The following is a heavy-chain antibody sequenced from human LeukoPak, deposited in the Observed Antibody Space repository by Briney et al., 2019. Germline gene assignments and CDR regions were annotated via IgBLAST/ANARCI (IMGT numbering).Heavy chain of an antibody. J-gene: IGHJ5*02. CDR1: GGSMSSRY. V-gene: IGHV4-59*11. Sequence: SETLSLTCTVSGGSMSSRYWSWIRQPPGKGLEWIGYVYYSGTTNSNPSLKSRVTISVDTSKNQFSLNLRSVTAADTAVYYCARDVTRSGDLFGWFDPWGQGTLVIVSS. CDR2: VYYSGTT. CDR3: ARDVTRSGDLFGWFDP. D-gene: IGHD3-10*01.